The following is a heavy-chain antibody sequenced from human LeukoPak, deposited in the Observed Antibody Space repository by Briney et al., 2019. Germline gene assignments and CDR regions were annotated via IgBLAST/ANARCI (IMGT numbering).Heavy chain of an antibody. CDR3: ARLPGPYYYYYMDV. Sequence: GGSLRLSCAASGFTVSSNYMSWVRQAPGKGLEWVSVIYSGGSTYYADSVKGRFTISRDNSENTLYLQMNSLRAEDTAVYYCARLPGPYYYYYMDVWGKGTTVTVSS. V-gene: IGHV3-66*02. CDR1: GFTVSSNY. CDR2: IYSGGST. J-gene: IGHJ6*03.